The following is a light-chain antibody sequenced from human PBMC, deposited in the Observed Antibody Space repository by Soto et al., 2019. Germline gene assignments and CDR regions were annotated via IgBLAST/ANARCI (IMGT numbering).Light chain of an antibody. CDR3: QQYKDYVYT. V-gene: IGKV1-5*01. J-gene: IGKJ2*01. Sequence: DIQMTQSPTTLSASVGDRVTITCRASQTVERWLAWYQQKPGKAPNLLISDVSTLESGVPSRFSGSGSATEFTLTISGLQPDDFATYYCQQYKDYVYTFGQGTTVESK. CDR1: QTVERW. CDR2: DVS.